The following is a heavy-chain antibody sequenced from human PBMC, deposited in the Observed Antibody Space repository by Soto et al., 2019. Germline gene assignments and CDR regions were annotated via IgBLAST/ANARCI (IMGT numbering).Heavy chain of an antibody. CDR1: GYTFTSYY. V-gene: IGHV1-46*03. J-gene: IGHJ6*02. Sequence: GASVKVSCKASGYTFTSYYMHWVRQAPGQGLEWMGIINPSGGGTSYAQKFQGRATMTRDTSTSIVQMELSSLRSEDTAVYYCAIVIAARKEYDYYGMDVWGQGTTVTVSS. CDR3: AIVIAARKEYDYYGMDV. CDR2: INPSGGGT. D-gene: IGHD6-6*01.